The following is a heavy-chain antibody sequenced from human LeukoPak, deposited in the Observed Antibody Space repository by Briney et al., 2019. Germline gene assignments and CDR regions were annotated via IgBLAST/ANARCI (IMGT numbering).Heavy chain of an antibody. V-gene: IGHV3-30*18. J-gene: IGHJ4*02. CDR1: GFTFSNYY. Sequence: GGSLRLSCVASGFTFSNYYMHWVRQAPGKGVEWVAIISDDGERKFYADSVRGRITISRDKSKNTLFLQMNSLRADDTAVYFCAKDLSGHWCIDYWGQGTLVTVSS. CDR2: ISDDGERK. CDR3: AKDLSGHWCIDY. D-gene: IGHD4/OR15-4a*01.